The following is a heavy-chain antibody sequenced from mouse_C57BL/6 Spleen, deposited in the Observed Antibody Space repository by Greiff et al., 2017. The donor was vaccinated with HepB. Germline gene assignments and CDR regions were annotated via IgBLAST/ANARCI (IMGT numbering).Heavy chain of an antibody. Sequence: VQLQQSGAELAKPGASVKLSCKASGYNFTSYWMHWVKQRPGQGLEWIGYINPSSGYTKYNQKFKDKATLTADKSSSTAYMQLSSLTYADSAVYYRAILPFTTVVGYWGQGTTLTVSS. CDR1: GYNFTSYW. J-gene: IGHJ2*01. D-gene: IGHD1-1*01. CDR3: AILPFTTVVGY. CDR2: INPSSGYT. V-gene: IGHV1-7*01.